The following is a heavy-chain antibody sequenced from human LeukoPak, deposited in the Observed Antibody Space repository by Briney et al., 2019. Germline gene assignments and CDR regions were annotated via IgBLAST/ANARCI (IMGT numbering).Heavy chain of an antibody. CDR3: ARGFSTGWYYFDY. J-gene: IGHJ4*02. D-gene: IGHD6-19*01. V-gene: IGHV4-34*01. CDR1: GGSFSGYY. CDR2: INHSGST. Sequence: SETLSLTCAVYGGSFSGYYWSWIRQPPGKGLEWIGEINHSGSTNYNPSLKSRVTISVDTSKNQFSLQLSSVTAADTAVYYCARGFSTGWYYFDYWGQGTLVTVSS.